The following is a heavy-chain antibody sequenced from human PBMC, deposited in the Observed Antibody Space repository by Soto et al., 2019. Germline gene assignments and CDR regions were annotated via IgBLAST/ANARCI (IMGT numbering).Heavy chain of an antibody. V-gene: IGHV4-39*07. Sequence: PSETLSLTCTVSGGSVSSTSYYWTWIRQPPGKGLEWIGEINHSGSTNYNPSLKSRVTISVDTSKNQFSLKLSSVTAADTAVYYCARLVPIIAARLYYFDYWGQGTLVTVSS. J-gene: IGHJ4*02. CDR3: ARLVPIIAARLYYFDY. CDR2: INHSGST. D-gene: IGHD6-6*01. CDR1: GGSVSSTSYY.